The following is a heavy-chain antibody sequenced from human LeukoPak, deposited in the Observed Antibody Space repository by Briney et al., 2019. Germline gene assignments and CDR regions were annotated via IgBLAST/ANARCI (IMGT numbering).Heavy chain of an antibody. Sequence: ASVKVSCKGSGYTFTRDYMHWVRQAPGQGLEWMGWINPNSGGTNYAQKFQGRVTMTRDTSISIAYMELSRLRSDDTAVYYCARGGQQLVRFLNYYYHYVMDVWGQGTTVTVSS. D-gene: IGHD6-13*01. J-gene: IGHJ6*02. CDR3: ARGGQQLVRFLNYYYHYVMDV. CDR2: INPNSGGT. V-gene: IGHV1-2*02. CDR1: GYTFTRDY.